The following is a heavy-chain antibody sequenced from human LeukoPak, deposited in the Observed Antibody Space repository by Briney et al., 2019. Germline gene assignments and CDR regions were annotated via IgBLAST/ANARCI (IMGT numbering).Heavy chain of an antibody. CDR3: AREDRYSGYTFDY. D-gene: IGHD5-12*01. Sequence: GGSLRLSCAASGFTFSSYSMNWVRQAPGKGLEWISYISTSSSTIYYADSVKGRFTISRDNSKNTLYLQMGSLRAEDMAVYYCAREDRYSGYTFDYWGQGTLVTVSS. J-gene: IGHJ4*02. V-gene: IGHV3-48*01. CDR2: ISTSSSTI. CDR1: GFTFSSYS.